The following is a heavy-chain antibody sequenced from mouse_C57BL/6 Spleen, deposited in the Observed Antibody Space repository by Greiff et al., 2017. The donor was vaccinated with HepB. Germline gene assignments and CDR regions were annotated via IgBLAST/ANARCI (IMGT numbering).Heavy chain of an antibody. J-gene: IGHJ2*01. CDR2: ISYDGSN. D-gene: IGHD2-3*01. CDR1: GYSITSGYY. Sequence: EVQLQESGPGLVKPSQSLSLTCSVTGYSITSGYYWNWIRQFPGNKLEWMGYISYDGSNNYNPSLKNRISITRDTSKNQFFLKLNSVTTEDTATYYCARVLIYDGYPDYWGQGTTLTVSS. CDR3: ARVLIYDGYPDY. V-gene: IGHV3-6*01.